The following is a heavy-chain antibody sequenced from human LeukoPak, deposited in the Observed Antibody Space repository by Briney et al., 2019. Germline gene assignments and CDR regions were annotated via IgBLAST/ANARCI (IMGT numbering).Heavy chain of an antibody. Sequence: SVKVSCKASGGTFSSYAISWVRQAPGQGLEWMGRIIPIFGTANYAQKFQGRVTITADKSTSTAYMELSSLRSEDTAVYYCARGRALKDYGDYQDAFDIWGQGTMVTVSS. CDR2: IIPIFGTA. D-gene: IGHD4-17*01. V-gene: IGHV1-69*06. CDR1: GGTFSSYA. J-gene: IGHJ3*02. CDR3: ARGRALKDYGDYQDAFDI.